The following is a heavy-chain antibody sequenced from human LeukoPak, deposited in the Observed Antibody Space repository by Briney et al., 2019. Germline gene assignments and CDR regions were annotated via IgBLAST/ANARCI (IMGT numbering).Heavy chain of an antibody. CDR2: ISADGKA. J-gene: IGHJ6*02. D-gene: IGHD1-26*01. Sequence: PGGSLRLSCAASGMNFERYAMHWVRQRPGKGLEWVGVISADGKADHADAVKGRFTVSRDNSKDSLSLQMSSPRDEDTALYYCAKWAFYQDLDVWGQGTTVIVSS. CDR1: GMNFERYA. V-gene: IGHV3-43D*04. CDR3: AKWAFYQDLDV.